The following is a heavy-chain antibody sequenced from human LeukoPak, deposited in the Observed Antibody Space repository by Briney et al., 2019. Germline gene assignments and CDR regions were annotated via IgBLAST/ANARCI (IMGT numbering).Heavy chain of an antibody. Sequence: GGSLRLSCSASGFTFSSHAMHWVRQAPGKGLEYVSAISSNGGSTYYADSVKGRFTISRDNSKNTLYLQMSSLRAEDTAVYYCVKGYCSSTSCYGDYWGQGTLVTVSS. CDR3: VKGYCSSTSCYGDY. D-gene: IGHD2-2*01. V-gene: IGHV3-64D*09. J-gene: IGHJ4*02. CDR1: GFTFSSHA. CDR2: ISSNGGST.